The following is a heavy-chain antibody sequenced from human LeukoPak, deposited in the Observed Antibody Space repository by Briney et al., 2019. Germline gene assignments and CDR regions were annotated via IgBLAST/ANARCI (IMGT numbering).Heavy chain of an antibody. D-gene: IGHD2-2*01. J-gene: IGHJ6*03. Sequence: GGSLRLSCAASGFTFSDYYMSWIRQAPGKGLECISYISSSGSTIHDADFVKGRFTISRDNAKNSLYLQMNSLRAEDTAVYYCAGYCSSGYCYHHYSYYMDVWGKGSTVTVSS. CDR1: GFTFSDYY. CDR3: AGYCSSGYCYHHYSYYMDV. CDR2: ISSSGSTI. V-gene: IGHV3-11*01.